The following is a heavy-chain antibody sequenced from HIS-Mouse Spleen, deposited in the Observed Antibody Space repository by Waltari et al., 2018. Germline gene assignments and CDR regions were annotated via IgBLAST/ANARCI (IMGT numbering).Heavy chain of an antibody. Sequence: EVQLVESGGGLIQPGGSLRLSCAASGFTVSSNYMSWVRQAPGKGLEWVPVITSGGSTYWRDSVKGRFTISRDNSTNTLYLQMNSRRAGDTAVYYCARGGLVAATLDAFDIWGQGTMVTVSS. CDR3: ARGGLVAATLDAFDI. J-gene: IGHJ3*02. D-gene: IGHD2-15*01. CDR1: GFTVSSNY. V-gene: IGHV3-53*01. CDR2: ITSGGST.